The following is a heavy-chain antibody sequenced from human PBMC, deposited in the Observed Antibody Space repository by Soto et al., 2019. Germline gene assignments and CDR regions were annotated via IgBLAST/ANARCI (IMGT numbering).Heavy chain of an antibody. CDR2: ISGSGGST. V-gene: IGHV3-23*01. Sequence: GGSLRLSCAASGVTLSSYAMSWVRQAPGKGLEWVSAISGSGGSTYYADSVKGRFAISRDNSKNTLYLQMNSLRAEDTAVYYCAKAQPGITGRNYFDYWGQGTLVTVSS. CDR1: GVTLSSYA. CDR3: AKAQPGITGRNYFDY. D-gene: IGHD1-20*01. J-gene: IGHJ4*02.